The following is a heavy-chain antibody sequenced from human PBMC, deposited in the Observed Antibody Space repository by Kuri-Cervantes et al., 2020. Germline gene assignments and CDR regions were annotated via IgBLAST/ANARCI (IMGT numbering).Heavy chain of an antibody. J-gene: IGHJ4*02. CDR1: GFTFSSYD. V-gene: IGHV3-13*01. CDR2: IGTAGDT. Sequence: GGSLRLSCAASGFTFSSYDMHWVRQATGKGLEWVSAIGTAGDTYYPGSVKGRFTISRENAKNSLYLQMDSLRAEDTAVYYCARWGIAAAGTRWGQGTLVTVSS. CDR3: ARWGIAAAGTR. D-gene: IGHD6-13*01.